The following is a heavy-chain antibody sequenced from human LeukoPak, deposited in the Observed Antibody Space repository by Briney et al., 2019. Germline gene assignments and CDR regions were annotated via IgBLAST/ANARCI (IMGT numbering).Heavy chain of an antibody. CDR2: ISSSGSTI. CDR1: GFTFSSYE. Sequence: GGSLRLSCAASGFTFSSYEMNWVRQAPGKGLEWVSYISSSGSTIYYADSVKGRFTISRDNAKNSLYLQMNSLRAEDTAVYYCARGLGDYDILTGSSDYWGQGTLVTVSS. D-gene: IGHD3-9*01. J-gene: IGHJ4*02. V-gene: IGHV3-48*03. CDR3: ARGLGDYDILTGSSDY.